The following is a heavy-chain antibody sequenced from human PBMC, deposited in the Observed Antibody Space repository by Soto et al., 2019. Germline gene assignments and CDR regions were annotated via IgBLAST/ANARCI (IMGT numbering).Heavy chain of an antibody. Sequence: QVQVVQSGAAVKTPGASVKVSCKASGSTFTSYRMHWVRQAPGQGLEWMGMINPTGPRTTYAEKFQGRVTMTSDTSTRTVYMELSNLRSEDTAIYFCARGYGSSSPWFDPWGQGTLVTVSS. J-gene: IGHJ5*02. CDR1: GSTFTSYR. D-gene: IGHD6-6*01. CDR3: ARGYGSSSPWFDP. V-gene: IGHV1-46*01. CDR2: INPTGPRT.